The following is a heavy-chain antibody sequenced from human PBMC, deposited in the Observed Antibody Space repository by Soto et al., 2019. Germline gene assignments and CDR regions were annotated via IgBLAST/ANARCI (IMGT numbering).Heavy chain of an antibody. CDR2: IYYSGST. CDR3: ARGYCSSTSCSPFDY. D-gene: IGHD2-2*01. Sequence: QVQLQESGPGLVKPSQTLSLTCTVSGGSISSGDYYWSWIRQPPGKGLEWIGYIYYSGSTYYNPSLKSRVTISVDTSNNQFSLKLSSVTAADTAVYYCARGYCSSTSCSPFDYWGQGTLVTVSS. V-gene: IGHV4-30-4*01. J-gene: IGHJ4*02. CDR1: GGSISSGDYY.